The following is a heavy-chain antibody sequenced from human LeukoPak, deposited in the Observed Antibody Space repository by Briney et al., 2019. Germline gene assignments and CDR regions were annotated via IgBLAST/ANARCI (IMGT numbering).Heavy chain of an antibody. CDR1: GFTFSGYG. V-gene: IGHV3-33*01. CDR2: LSYDGSNK. D-gene: IGHD6-19*01. Sequence: GGSLRLSCAASGFTFSGYGIHWVRQAPGKGLEWVAFLSYDGSNKFYADSVKGRFTISRDNSENTLHLQMNSLKDEDTAVYYCARGLYKNGWYYFDYWGQGTMVTVSS. J-gene: IGHJ4*03. CDR3: ARGLYKNGWYYFDY.